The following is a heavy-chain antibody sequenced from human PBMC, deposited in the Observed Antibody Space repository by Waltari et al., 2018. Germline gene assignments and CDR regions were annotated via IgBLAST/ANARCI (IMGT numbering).Heavy chain of an antibody. CDR3: ARQLRFVDWIPRYFDS. J-gene: IGHJ4*02. CDR1: GDPISGRRNS. CDR2: IYYSGTT. D-gene: IGHD3-3*01. V-gene: IGHV4-39*01. Sequence: QMELQESGPRLVKPSETLSLTCNVSGDPISGRRNSWAWLRQPPGKNLQWIWSIYYSGTTYYNPSLKGRFAISVDTSRNQFSLNVNSVTAADTGIYYCARQLRFVDWIPRYFDSWGRGTLATVSS.